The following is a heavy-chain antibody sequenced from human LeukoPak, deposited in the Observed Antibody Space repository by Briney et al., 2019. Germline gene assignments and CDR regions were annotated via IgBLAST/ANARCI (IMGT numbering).Heavy chain of an antibody. J-gene: IGHJ6*02. CDR3: AKRGANYDFWSGYYLSSYYYYGMDV. V-gene: IGHV1-8*01. CDR2: MNPNSGNT. D-gene: IGHD3-3*01. Sequence: ASVKVSCKASGYTFTSYDINWVRQATGQGLEWMGWMNPNSGNTGYAQKFQGRVTMTRNTSISTAYMELSSLRSEDTAVYYCAKRGANYDFWSGYYLSSYYYYGMDVWGQGTTVTVSS. CDR1: GYTFTSYD.